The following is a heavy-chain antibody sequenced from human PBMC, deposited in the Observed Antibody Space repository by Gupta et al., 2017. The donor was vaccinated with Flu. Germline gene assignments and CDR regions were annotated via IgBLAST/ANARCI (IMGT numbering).Heavy chain of an antibody. CDR3: ARERFCNTDSCYRWFDP. CDR2: VNPHSGST. J-gene: IGHJ5*02. D-gene: IGHD2-15*01. V-gene: IGHV1-2*06. Sequence: VQLVQSGAAVGQPGASVKVFCTASGYSFTDYYIHWVRQAPGQELEWMGRVNPHSGSTNYEHKFQGRVTLAMDTSISTAYMELTRLRSDDTAVYYCARERFCNTDSCYRWFDPWGQGTLVIVAS. CDR1: GYSFTDYY.